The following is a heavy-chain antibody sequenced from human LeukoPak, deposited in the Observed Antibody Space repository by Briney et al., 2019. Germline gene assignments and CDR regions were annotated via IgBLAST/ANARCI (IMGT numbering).Heavy chain of an antibody. J-gene: IGHJ4*02. CDR1: GGTFSSYA. D-gene: IGHD6-13*01. CDR3: ARTGYSSPRAHFDN. CDR2: IIPIFGTA. V-gene: IGHV1-69*06. Sequence: GASVKVSCKASGGTFSSYAISWVRQAPGQGLEWMGGIIPIFGTANYAQKFQGRVTITADKSTSTAYMELSSLRSEDTAVYYCARTGYSSPRAHFDNWGQGTLVTVSS.